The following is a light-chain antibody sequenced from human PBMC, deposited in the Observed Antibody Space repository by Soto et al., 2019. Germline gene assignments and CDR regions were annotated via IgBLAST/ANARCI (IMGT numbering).Light chain of an antibody. CDR2: KAS. V-gene: IGKV1-5*03. CDR3: QHYGGVWT. Sequence: DIQMTQSPSPLPASVRDRVTIACRASQTISSWLAWFQQRPGRAPKFLIYKASSLKNGVPLRFSGSGSGTQFTLTNSSLQPDDFATYYSQHYGGVWTFGQGTKVDI. CDR1: QTISSW. J-gene: IGKJ1*01.